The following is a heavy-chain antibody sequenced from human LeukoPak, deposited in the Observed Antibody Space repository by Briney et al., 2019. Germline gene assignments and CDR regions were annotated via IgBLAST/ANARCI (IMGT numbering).Heavy chain of an antibody. D-gene: IGHD3-22*01. CDR2: IYYSGST. V-gene: IGHV4-59*01. Sequence: PSETLSLTCTVSGGSISSYYWSWIRQPPGKGLEWIGYIYYSGSTNYNPSLKSRVTISVDTSKNQFSLKLSSVTAADTAVYYCAAQYYYDSSRRGAFDIWGQGTMVTVSS. CDR1: GGSISSYY. CDR3: AAQYYYDSSRRGAFDI. J-gene: IGHJ3*02.